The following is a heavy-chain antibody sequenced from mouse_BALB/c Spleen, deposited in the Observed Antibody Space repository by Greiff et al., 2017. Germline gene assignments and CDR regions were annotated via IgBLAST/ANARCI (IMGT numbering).Heavy chain of an antibody. Sequence: EVQRVESGGGLVQPGGSRKLSCAASGFTFSSFGMHWVRQAPEKGLEWVAYISSGSSTIYYADTVKGRFTISRDNPKNTLFLQMTSLRSEDTAMYYCARENDYDGGAMDYWGQGTSVTVSS. V-gene: IGHV5-17*02. CDR2: ISSGSSTI. CDR3: ARENDYDGGAMDY. D-gene: IGHD2-4*01. J-gene: IGHJ4*01. CDR1: GFTFSSFG.